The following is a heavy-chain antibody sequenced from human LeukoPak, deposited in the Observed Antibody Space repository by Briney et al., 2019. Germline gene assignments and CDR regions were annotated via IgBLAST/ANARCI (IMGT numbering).Heavy chain of an antibody. Sequence: ASVKVSCKASGYTFTSYDINWVRQAPGQGLEWMGWMNPNSGNTGYAQKFQGRVTITRNTSISTAYMELSSLRSEDTAVYYCARGHLSTVAGHYYYYMDVWGKGTTVTVSS. CDR1: GYTFTSYD. CDR2: MNPNSGNT. D-gene: IGHD4-23*01. V-gene: IGHV1-8*03. J-gene: IGHJ6*03. CDR3: ARGHLSTVAGHYYYYMDV.